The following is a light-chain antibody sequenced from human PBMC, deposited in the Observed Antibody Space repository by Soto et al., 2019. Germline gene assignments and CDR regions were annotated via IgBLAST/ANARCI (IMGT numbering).Light chain of an antibody. Sequence: QSVLTQPPSVSGAPGQRVTISCTGSRSNIGARYDVHWYQQLPGAAPKLLIYSNNNRPSGVPDRFSGSKSGTSASLAITGLQAEDEADYYCQSYDTSLSRSVFGGGTKLTVL. CDR2: SNN. CDR3: QSYDTSLSRSV. V-gene: IGLV1-40*01. J-gene: IGLJ2*01. CDR1: RSNIGARYD.